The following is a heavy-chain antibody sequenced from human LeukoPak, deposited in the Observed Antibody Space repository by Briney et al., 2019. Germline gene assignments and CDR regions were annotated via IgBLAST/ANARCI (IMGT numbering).Heavy chain of an antibody. CDR1: GDSVTSTY. CDR3: ARESAGSLHDSTAAFHY. CDR2: SHHSESS. D-gene: IGHD2-8*02. J-gene: IGHJ4*02. Sequence: SETLSLTCSVSGDSVTSTYWSWIRQPPGKGLEWIAYSHHSESSNYNPSFRSRVTIPVDTSRNQFSLRLTSVTAADTAVYYCARESAGSLHDSTAAFHYWGQGILVIVSS. V-gene: IGHV4-59*02.